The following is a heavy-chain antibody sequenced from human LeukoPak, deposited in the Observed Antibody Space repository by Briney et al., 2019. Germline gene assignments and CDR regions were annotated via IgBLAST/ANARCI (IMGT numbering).Heavy chain of an antibody. Sequence: SRTLSLTCALSGDSVSNNNAAGNWVRQSRTRGLEWLGRTYYRSTWYHDYALSVQSRVTINPDTSKNQYSLQLNSVTPEDTAVYYCASGWALNVWGQGTVVTVSS. J-gene: IGHJ3*01. CDR1: GDSVSNNNAA. CDR3: ASGWALNV. CDR2: TYYRSTWYH. V-gene: IGHV6-1*01. D-gene: IGHD2-15*01.